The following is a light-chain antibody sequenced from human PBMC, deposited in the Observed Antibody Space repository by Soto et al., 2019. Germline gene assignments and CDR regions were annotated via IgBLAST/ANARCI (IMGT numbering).Light chain of an antibody. V-gene: IGKV1-5*03. CDR2: KAS. Sequence: DIQMTQSLSTLSASVGDRVTITCRASQSISSWLAWYQQKPGRAPKLLIYKASSLQSGVSSRFSGSGSGTEFTLTISSLQPDDFATYYCQQYSSFSLTFGQGTEVEIK. CDR1: QSISSW. CDR3: QQYSSFSLT. J-gene: IGKJ1*01.